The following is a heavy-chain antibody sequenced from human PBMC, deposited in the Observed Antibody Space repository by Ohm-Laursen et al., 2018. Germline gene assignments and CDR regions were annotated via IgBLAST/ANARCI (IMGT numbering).Heavy chain of an antibody. J-gene: IGHJ4*02. CDR1: GFTFGSYA. D-gene: IGHD6-19*01. Sequence: SLRLSCSASGFTFGSYAMTWVRQAPGKGLEGVSGIGGRGGRTYFADSVKGRFTISMDDSKDTLYLEMSSLRVEDTAVYYCGKCMGRSAEGVDYWGQGTLVTVSS. V-gene: IGHV3-23*01. CDR2: IGGRGGRT. CDR3: GKCMGRSAEGVDY.